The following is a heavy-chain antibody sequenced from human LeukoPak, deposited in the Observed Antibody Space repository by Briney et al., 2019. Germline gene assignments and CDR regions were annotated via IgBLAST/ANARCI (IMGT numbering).Heavy chain of an antibody. Sequence: GGSLRLSCAASGNYWMHWVRQAPGKGLVWVSHINGDGSWTTYADSVKGRFTISKDNAKNTVYLRMNNLRAEDTAVYYCVSFYETYWGRGTLVTVSS. CDR3: VSFYETY. D-gene: IGHD2-2*01. CDR2: INGDGSWT. J-gene: IGHJ4*02. CDR1: GNYW. V-gene: IGHV3-74*01.